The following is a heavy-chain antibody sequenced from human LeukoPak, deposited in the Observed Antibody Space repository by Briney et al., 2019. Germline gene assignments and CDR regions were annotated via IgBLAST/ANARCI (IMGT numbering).Heavy chain of an antibody. Sequence: GGSLRLSCAASGFTLSSYGMHWVRQAPGKGLEWVAFIRYDGTNKYYADSVKGRFTISRDNSKSTLYLQMNSLRAEDTAVYYCARGFGSSAREYFQHWGQGTLVTVSS. J-gene: IGHJ1*01. V-gene: IGHV3-30*02. CDR3: ARGFGSSAREYFQH. CDR1: GFTLSSYG. D-gene: IGHD2-2*01. CDR2: IRYDGTNK.